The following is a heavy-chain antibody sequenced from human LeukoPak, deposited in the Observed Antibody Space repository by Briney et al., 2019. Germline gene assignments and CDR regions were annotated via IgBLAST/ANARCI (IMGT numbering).Heavy chain of an antibody. CDR3: ARDPRGSPYYFDY. V-gene: IGHV3-30*02. D-gene: IGHD1-26*01. CDR2: IRYDGSNK. CDR1: GFTFSSYG. Sequence: PGGSLRLSCAASGFTFSSYGMHWVRQAPGKGLEWVAVIRYDGSNKYYADSVKGRFTISRDNSKNTVYLQMNSLRVEDAAVYYCARDPRGSPYYFDYWGQGTLVTVSS. J-gene: IGHJ4*02.